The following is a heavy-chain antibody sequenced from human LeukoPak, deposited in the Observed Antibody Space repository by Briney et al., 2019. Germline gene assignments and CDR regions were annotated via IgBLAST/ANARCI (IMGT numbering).Heavy chain of an antibody. V-gene: IGHV3-30*18. Sequence: VGSLRLACAASGFIFSGSVMHWVRQAPGKGLEWVAIISYDGTNENYGDSVKGRFTISRDNSKSTLYLHMNSLRHDDTAVYYCAKDSGGSVLEDWGHGSLVIVSS. CDR1: GFIFSGSV. CDR2: ISYDGTNE. J-gene: IGHJ4*01. D-gene: IGHD2-15*01. CDR3: AKDSGGSVLED.